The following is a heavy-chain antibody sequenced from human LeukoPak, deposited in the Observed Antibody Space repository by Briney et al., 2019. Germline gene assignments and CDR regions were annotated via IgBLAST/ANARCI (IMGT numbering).Heavy chain of an antibody. V-gene: IGHV4-59*01. CDR3: ASLAG. CDR1: DGSISGYY. CDR2: IYYSGTT. J-gene: IGHJ4*02. Sequence: SETLSLTCTVSDGSISGYYWTWIRQPPGKGLEWIGYIYYSGTTNYNPSLKSRVTISVDTSKSQFSLKLSSVTAADTAVYYCASLAGWGQGTLVTVSS. D-gene: IGHD6-19*01.